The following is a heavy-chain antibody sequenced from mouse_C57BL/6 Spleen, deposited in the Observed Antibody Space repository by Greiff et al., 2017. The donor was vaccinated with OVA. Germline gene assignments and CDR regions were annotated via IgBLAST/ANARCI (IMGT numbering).Heavy chain of an antibody. CDR3: ARNNYYGSDFAY. J-gene: IGHJ3*01. D-gene: IGHD1-1*01. V-gene: IGHV1-82*01. CDR1: GYAFSSSW. Sequence: VKLVESGPELVKPGASVKISCKASGYAFSSSWMNWVKQRPGKGLEWIGRIYPGDGDTNYNGKFKGKATLTVDKSSSTAYMQLSSLTSEDSAVYFCARNNYYGSDFAYWGQGTLVTVSA. CDR2: IYPGDGDT.